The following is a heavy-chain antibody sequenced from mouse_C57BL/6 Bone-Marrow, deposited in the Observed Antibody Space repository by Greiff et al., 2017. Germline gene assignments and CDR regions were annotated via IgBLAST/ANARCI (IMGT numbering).Heavy chain of an antibody. CDR3: ARLRLLRFAY. CDR1: GFTFSSYG. CDR2: ISSGGSYT. V-gene: IGHV5-6*01. D-gene: IGHD1-1*01. J-gene: IGHJ3*01. Sequence: EVMLVESGGDLVKPGGSLKLSCAASGFTFSSYGMSWVRQTPDKRLEWVATISSGGSYTYYPDSVKGRFTISRDNAKNTLYLQMSSLKSEDTAMYYGARLRLLRFAYWGRGTLVTVSA.